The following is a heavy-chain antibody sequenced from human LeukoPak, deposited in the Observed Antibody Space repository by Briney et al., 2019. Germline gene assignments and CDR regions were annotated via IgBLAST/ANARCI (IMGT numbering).Heavy chain of an antibody. CDR3: AKDRMAGVVVNLIDY. V-gene: IGHV3-23*01. CDR1: GFTFSSYA. D-gene: IGHD3-22*01. J-gene: IGHJ4*02. CDR2: ISGSGGST. Sequence: GGSLRLSCAASGFTFSSYAMSWVRQAPGKGLEWVSAISGSGGSTYYADSVKGRFTISRDNSKNTLYLQMNSLRAEDTAVYYGAKDRMAGVVVNLIDYWGQGTLVTVSS.